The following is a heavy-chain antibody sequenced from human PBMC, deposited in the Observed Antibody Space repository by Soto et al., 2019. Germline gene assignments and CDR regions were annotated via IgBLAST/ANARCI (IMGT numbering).Heavy chain of an antibody. J-gene: IGHJ6*02. CDR3: ARGPNLVIFGVVNHYYYDVMDV. V-gene: IGHV4-34*01. CDR2: INHSGST. CDR1: GGSFSGYY. Sequence: SETLSLTCAVYGGSFSGYYWSWIRQPPGKGLEWIGEINHSGSTNYNPSLKSRVTISVDTSKNQFSLKLSSVTAADTAVYYCARGPNLVIFGVVNHYYYDVMDVWGQGTTVTVSS. D-gene: IGHD3-3*01.